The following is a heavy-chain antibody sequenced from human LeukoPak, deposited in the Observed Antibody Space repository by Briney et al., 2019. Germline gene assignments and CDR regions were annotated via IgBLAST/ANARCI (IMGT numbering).Heavy chain of an antibody. CDR3: ARARSGWSFFDY. V-gene: IGHV1-18*01. CDR1: GYTYTSYP. D-gene: IGHD6-19*01. J-gene: IGHJ4*02. Sequence: ASVKVSCKASGYTYTSYPINWVRQAPGQGLESMGWISAYNGNTYYAQNVQGRVTMTTDTSSSTAYMELRSLRSDDTAVYYCARARSGWSFFDYWGQGTLVTVSS. CDR2: ISAYNGNT.